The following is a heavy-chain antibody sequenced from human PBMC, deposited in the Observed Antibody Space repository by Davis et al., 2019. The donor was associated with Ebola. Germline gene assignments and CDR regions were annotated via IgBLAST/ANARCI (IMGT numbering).Heavy chain of an antibody. V-gene: IGHV3-23*01. Sequence: PGGSLRLSCAVSGFTFNNYAMGWVRQAPGKGLEWVSAISGSGGSTYYADSVKGRFTISRDNSKNTLYLQMNSLRAEDTAVYYCAKDTRLVLDAFDIWGQGTMVTVSS. J-gene: IGHJ3*02. CDR2: ISGSGGST. CDR3: AKDTRLVLDAFDI. D-gene: IGHD3-9*01. CDR1: GFTFNNYA.